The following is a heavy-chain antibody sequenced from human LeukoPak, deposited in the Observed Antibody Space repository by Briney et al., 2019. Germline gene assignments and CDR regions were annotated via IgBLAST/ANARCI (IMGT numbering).Heavy chain of an antibody. V-gene: IGHV3-23*01. CDR3: AKGGYCSSTSCCSSSDY. CDR2: ISGSGGST. CDR1: GFTFSSYA. D-gene: IGHD2-2*01. Sequence: PGASLRLSCAASGFTFSSYAMSWVRQAPGKGLEWVSAISGSGGSTYYADSVKGRFTISRDNSKNTLYLQMNSLRAEDTAVYYCAKGGYCSSTSCCSSSDYWGQGTLVTVSS. J-gene: IGHJ4*02.